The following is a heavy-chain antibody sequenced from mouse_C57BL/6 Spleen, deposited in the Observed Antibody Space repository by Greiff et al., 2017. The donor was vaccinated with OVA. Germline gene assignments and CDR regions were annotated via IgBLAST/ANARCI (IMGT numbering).Heavy chain of an antibody. J-gene: IGHJ4*01. CDR2: IDPETGGN. Sequence: QVQLQQSGAELVRPGASVTLSCKASGYTFTDYEMHWVKQTPVHGLEWIGAIDPETGGNAYNQKFKGKAILTADKSSSTAYMELHSLTSEDSAVYYCTRVPSNYWAMDDWGKGTTVTVSS. CDR3: TRVPSNYWAMDD. CDR1: GYTFTDYE. D-gene: IGHD2-10*02. V-gene: IGHV1-15*01.